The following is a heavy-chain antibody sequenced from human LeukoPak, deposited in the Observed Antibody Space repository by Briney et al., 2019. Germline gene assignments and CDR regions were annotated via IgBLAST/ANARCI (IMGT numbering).Heavy chain of an antibody. CDR3: AREYSSSWTYYFDY. V-gene: IGHV4-39*01. CDR1: GGSISSSSYH. J-gene: IGHJ4*02. Sequence: SETLSLTCAVSGGSISSSSYHWGWIRQPPGKGLEWIGSIYYSGTTYYNPSFKSRVTISIDTSKSQFSLRLSSVTAADTAVYFCAREYSSSWTYYFDYWGQGTLVTVSS. CDR2: IYYSGTT. D-gene: IGHD6-13*01.